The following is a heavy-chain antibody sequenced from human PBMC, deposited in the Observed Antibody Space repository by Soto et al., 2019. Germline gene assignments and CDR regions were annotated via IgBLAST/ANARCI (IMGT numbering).Heavy chain of an antibody. D-gene: IGHD6-6*01. CDR1: GGSISSGDYY. Sequence: QVQLQESGPGLVKPSQTLSLTCTVSGGSISSGDYYWSWIRQPPGKGLEWIGYIYYSGSTYYNPYLKSGVTISVDTSKNQFSLKLSSVTAADTAVYYCASQGDEYSSSSFGGEYDYWGQGTLVTVSS. J-gene: IGHJ4*02. V-gene: IGHV4-30-4*01. CDR3: ASQGDEYSSSSFGGEYDY. CDR2: IYYSGST.